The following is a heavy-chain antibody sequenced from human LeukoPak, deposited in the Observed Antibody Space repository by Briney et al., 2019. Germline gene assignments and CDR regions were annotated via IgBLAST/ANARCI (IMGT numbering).Heavy chain of an antibody. V-gene: IGHV1-69*13. CDR3: ASHARIFGVVSFNY. D-gene: IGHD3-3*01. Sequence: SLKLSCKPSGGTLSSYAITSVRQAPGHGLQWMDGIIPIFGIANYAQKFQGRVTITADESTSTAYMELSSLRSEDTAVYYCASHARIFGVVSFNYWGQGTLVTVSS. CDR2: IIPIFGIA. J-gene: IGHJ4*02. CDR1: GGTLSSYA.